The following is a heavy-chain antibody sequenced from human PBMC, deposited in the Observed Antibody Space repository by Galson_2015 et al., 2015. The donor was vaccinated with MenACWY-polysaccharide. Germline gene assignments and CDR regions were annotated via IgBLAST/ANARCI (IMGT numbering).Heavy chain of an antibody. CDR3: AKVGFGDYIGIDY. CDR2: ISANGGSK. J-gene: IGHJ4*02. Sequence: SLRLSCAASGFSFSTYAMSWVRQAPGKGLEWVSGISANGGSKYYTDSVKGRFTISRDDSKSTLFLQMNSLSAEDTAVYYCAKVGFGDYIGIDYWGQGTLVTVSS. CDR1: GFSFSTYA. V-gene: IGHV3-23*01. D-gene: IGHD4-17*01.